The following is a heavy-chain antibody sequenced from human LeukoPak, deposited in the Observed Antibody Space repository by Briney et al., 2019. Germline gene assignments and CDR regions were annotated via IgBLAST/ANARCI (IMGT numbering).Heavy chain of an antibody. J-gene: IGHJ4*02. D-gene: IGHD3-22*01. CDR3: ARRDDSSGYHKIFDY. CDR2: IYYGENT. Sequence: SETLSLTCTVSGYSISSGYYWGWIRQAPGQGLEWIGNIYYGENTYYNPSLKSRVTISIDTSKNQFYLKLSSLTAADTAVYYCARRDDSSGYHKIFDYWGPGTLVTVSS. CDR1: GYSISSGYY. V-gene: IGHV4-38-2*02.